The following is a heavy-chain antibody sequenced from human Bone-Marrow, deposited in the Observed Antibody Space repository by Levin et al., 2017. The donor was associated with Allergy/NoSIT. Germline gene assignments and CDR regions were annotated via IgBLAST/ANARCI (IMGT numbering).Heavy chain of an antibody. CDR2: IYSGGST. V-gene: IGHV3-66*01. J-gene: IGHJ3*02. CDR3: ARGGEREDSSGYSAGAFDI. D-gene: IGHD3-22*01. Sequence: PGGSLRLSCAASGFTVSSNYMSWVRQAPGKGLEWVSVIYSGGSTYYADSVKGRFTISRDNSKNTLYLQMNSLRAEDTAVYYCARGGEREDSSGYSAGAFDIWGQGTMVTVSS. CDR1: GFTVSSNY.